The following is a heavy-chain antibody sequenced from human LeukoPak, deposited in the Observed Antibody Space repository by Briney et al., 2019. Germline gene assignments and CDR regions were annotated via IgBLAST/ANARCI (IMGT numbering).Heavy chain of an antibody. V-gene: IGHV1-46*01. CDR1: GYTFTSYY. D-gene: IGHD3-16*01. CDR3: ARGDYDRLEAPKYYFDY. J-gene: IGHJ4*02. Sequence: GASVKVSCKASGYTFTSYYMHWVRQAPGQGLEWMGIINPSGGSTSYAQKFQGRVTMTRDTSTSTVYMELSSLRSEDTAVYYCARGDYDRLEAPKYYFDYWGQGTLVTVSS. CDR2: INPSGGST.